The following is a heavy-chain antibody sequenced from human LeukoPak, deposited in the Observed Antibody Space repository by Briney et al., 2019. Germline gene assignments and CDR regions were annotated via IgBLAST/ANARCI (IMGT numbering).Heavy chain of an antibody. J-gene: IGHJ4*02. V-gene: IGHV3-48*04. Sequence: GGSLRLSCAAPGVIFSDYSMNWVRQAPGKGLEWVSYISSSGNTIHYADSVKGRFTISRDNAKNTLYLQMNNLRAEDTAMYYCARDQRVTGRPDIDYWGQGTLVIVSS. CDR3: ARDQRVTGRPDIDY. CDR1: GVIFSDYS. CDR2: ISSSGNTI. D-gene: IGHD6-6*01.